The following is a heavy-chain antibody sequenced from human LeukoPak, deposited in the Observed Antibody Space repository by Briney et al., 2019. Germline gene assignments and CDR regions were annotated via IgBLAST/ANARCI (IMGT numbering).Heavy chain of an antibody. D-gene: IGHD1-26*01. CDR1: GFTFSSYA. CDR3: AKAWELLGHYYYMDV. V-gene: IGHV3-23*01. Sequence: GGSLRLSCAASGFTFSSYAMSWVRQAPGKGLEWVSAISGSGGSTYYADSVKGRFTISRDNSKNTLYLQMNSLRAEDTAVYYCAKAWELLGHYYYMDVWGKGTTVTVSS. CDR2: ISGSGGST. J-gene: IGHJ6*03.